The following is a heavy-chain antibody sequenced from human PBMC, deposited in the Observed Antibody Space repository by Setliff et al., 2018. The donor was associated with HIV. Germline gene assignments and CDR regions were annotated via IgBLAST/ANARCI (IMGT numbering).Heavy chain of an antibody. CDR3: ARDGCDSNRCYVYNWFDP. Sequence: EASVKVSCKASGGTFSSYAISWVRQAPGQGLEWMGWINAGNGNTKYSQKFQGRVTITRDTSATTAFMELSSLTSEDTAVYYCARDGCDSNRCYVYNWFDPWGQGTLVTVSS. J-gene: IGHJ5*02. CDR2: INAGNGNT. V-gene: IGHV1-3*01. D-gene: IGHD2-2*01. CDR1: GGTFSSYA.